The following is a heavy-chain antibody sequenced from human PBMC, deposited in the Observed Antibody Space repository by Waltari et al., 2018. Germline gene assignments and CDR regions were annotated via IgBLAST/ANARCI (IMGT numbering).Heavy chain of an antibody. CDR2: IKQDGSEK. V-gene: IGHV3-7*01. J-gene: IGHJ3*02. CDR1: GFTFSSYW. Sequence: EVQLVESGGGLVQPGGSLRLSCAASGFTFSSYWMSWVRQAPGKGLEGVANIKQDGSEKYYVDSVKGRFTISRDNAKNSLYLQMNILRAEDTAVYYCASPLGYSSSSNAFDIWGQGTMVTVSS. D-gene: IGHD6-6*01. CDR3: ASPLGYSSSSNAFDI.